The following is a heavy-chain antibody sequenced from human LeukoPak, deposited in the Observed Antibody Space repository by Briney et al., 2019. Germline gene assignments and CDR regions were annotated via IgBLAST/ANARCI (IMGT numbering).Heavy chain of an antibody. CDR1: GYTFTGYY. CDR2: IIPIFGTA. CDR3: ARVIVVVPADPGRAPNYYYYGMDV. V-gene: IGHV1-69*13. Sequence: SVKVSCKASGYTFTGYYMHWVRQAPGQGLEWMGGIIPIFGTANYAQKFQGRVTITADESTSTAYMELSSLRSEDTAVYYCARVIVVVPADPGRAPNYYYYGMDVWGKGTTVTVSS. D-gene: IGHD2-2*01. J-gene: IGHJ6*04.